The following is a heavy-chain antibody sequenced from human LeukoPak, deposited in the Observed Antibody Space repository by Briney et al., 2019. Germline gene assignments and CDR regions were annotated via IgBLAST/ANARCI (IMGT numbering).Heavy chain of an antibody. Sequence: SETLSLTCAVYSGSFSGYYWTWFRQPPGKGLEWIGEFNHNWGAKYNPSLRSRATISVDTSKNHLSLSLNSVTAADTAVYYCARVRSGSYYKFDYWGQGTLVTVSS. J-gene: IGHJ4*02. CDR1: SGSFSGYY. CDR2: FNHNWGA. V-gene: IGHV4-34*01. CDR3: ARVRSGSYYKFDY. D-gene: IGHD1-26*01.